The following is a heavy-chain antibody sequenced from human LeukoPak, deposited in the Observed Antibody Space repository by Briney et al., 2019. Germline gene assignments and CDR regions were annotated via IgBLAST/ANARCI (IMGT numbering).Heavy chain of an antibody. J-gene: IGHJ4*02. CDR2: ISGSGANT. Sequence: AGGSLRLSCAASGFTFSTYAMSWVRQAPGKGLEWVSTISGSGANTYSADSVRGRFTISRDNSKNTLYLHMNSLRAEDTAVYYCAKTANCWGQGTLVTVSS. CDR1: GFTFSTYA. V-gene: IGHV3-23*01. CDR3: AKTANC.